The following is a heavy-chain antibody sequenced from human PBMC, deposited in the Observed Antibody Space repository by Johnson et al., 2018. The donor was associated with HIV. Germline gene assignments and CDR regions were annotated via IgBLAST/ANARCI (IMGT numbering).Heavy chain of an antibody. Sequence: VQLVESGGGVERPGESLRLSCVGSGFMFDDYAMSWVRQVPGKGLEWVSGIDWTGANAGYADSVKGRFTIFRDNSKNTLYLQMSNLRADDTAVYYCAIDTREWQLRGWEDFDIWGQGTVVTVSS. J-gene: IGHJ3*02. CDR3: AIDTREWQLRGWEDFDI. CDR1: GFMFDDYA. D-gene: IGHD5-24*01. V-gene: IGHV3-20*04. CDR2: IDWTGANA.